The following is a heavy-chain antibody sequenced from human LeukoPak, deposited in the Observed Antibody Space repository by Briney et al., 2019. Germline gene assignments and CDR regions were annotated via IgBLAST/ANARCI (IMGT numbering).Heavy chain of an antibody. CDR3: ARCRVVRGVTITYFDY. Sequence: GASVKVSCKASGGTFSSYAISWVRQAPGQGLEWMGGIIPIFGTANYAQKFQGRVTITADESTSTAYMELSSLRSEDTAVYYCARCRVVRGVTITYFDYWGQGTLVTVSS. CDR1: GGTFSSYA. D-gene: IGHD3-10*01. V-gene: IGHV1-69*13. CDR2: IIPIFGTA. J-gene: IGHJ4*02.